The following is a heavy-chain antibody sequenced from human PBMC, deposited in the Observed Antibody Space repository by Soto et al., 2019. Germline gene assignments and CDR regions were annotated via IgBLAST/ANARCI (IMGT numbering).Heavy chain of an antibody. CDR1: XXXXXXXG. D-gene: IGHD5-12*01. CDR2: IWYDGSNK. CDR3: AREVATGVYYFDY. V-gene: IGHV3-33*01. Sequence: QVQLVESGGGXXXXGXXXXXXCXAXXXXXXXXGMHXXXXAPGKGLEWVAVIWYDGSNKYYADSVKGRFTISRDNSKNTLYLQMNSLRAEDTAVYYCAREVATGVYYFDYWGQGTLVTVSS. J-gene: IGHJ4*02.